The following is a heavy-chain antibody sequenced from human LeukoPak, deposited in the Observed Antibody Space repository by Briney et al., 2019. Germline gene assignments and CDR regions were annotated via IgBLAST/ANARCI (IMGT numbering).Heavy chain of an antibody. J-gene: IGHJ4*02. V-gene: IGHV4-34*01. Sequence: PSETLSLTCAVYGGSFSGYYWSWIRQPPGKGLEWIGEINHSGSTNYNPSLKSRVTISVDTSKNQFSPKLSSVTAADTAVYYCARRPSLGGYDAGYYFDYWGQGTLVTVSS. CDR2: INHSGST. CDR3: ARRPSLGGYDAGYYFDY. D-gene: IGHD5-12*01. CDR1: GGSFSGYY.